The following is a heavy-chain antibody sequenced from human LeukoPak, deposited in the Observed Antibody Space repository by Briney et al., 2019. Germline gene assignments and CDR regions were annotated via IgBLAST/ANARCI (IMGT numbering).Heavy chain of an antibody. J-gene: IGHJ4*02. CDR1: GGPFSGYY. CDR3: ARGGRLYLPY. V-gene: IGHV4-34*01. CDR2: INHSGNT. Sequence: SETLPLTCAVYGGPFSGYYWNWIRQPPGKGLEWIGEINHSGNTNYNPSLKSRVTISVDTSKNQFSLKLSSVTAADTAVYYCARGGRLYLPYWGQGTLVTVSS. D-gene: IGHD3-10*01.